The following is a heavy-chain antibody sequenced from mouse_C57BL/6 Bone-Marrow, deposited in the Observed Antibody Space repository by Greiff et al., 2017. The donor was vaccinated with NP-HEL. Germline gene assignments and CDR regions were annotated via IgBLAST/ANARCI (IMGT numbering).Heavy chain of an antibody. Sequence: EVQLQQSGAELVRPGASVKLSCTASGFNIKDDYMHWVKQRPEQGLEWIGWIDPENGDTEYASKFQGKATITADTSSNTAYLQLSSLTSEDTAVYYCTVLSTVVARGYWGQGTTLTVSS. CDR1: GFNIKDDY. CDR3: TVLSTVVARGY. J-gene: IGHJ2*01. D-gene: IGHD1-1*01. V-gene: IGHV14-4*01. CDR2: IDPENGDT.